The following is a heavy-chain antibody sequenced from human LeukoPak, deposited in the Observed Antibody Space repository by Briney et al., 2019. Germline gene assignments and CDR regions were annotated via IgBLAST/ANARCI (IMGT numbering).Heavy chain of an antibody. J-gene: IGHJ4*02. V-gene: IGHV3-48*01. CDR3: ARGRTYFDF. CDR2: ISAASTTT. Sequence: ETGGSLRLSCSASGFTFNTYSMHWVRQAPGKGLEWVSYISAASTTTYYADSVKGRFNISRDNAKQPLHLQMNNLTAEDTAVYYCARGRTYFDFWGQGALVTVSS. CDR1: GFTFNTYS.